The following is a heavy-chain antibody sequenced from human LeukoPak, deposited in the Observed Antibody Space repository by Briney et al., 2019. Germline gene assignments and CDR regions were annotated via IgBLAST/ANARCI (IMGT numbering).Heavy chain of an antibody. J-gene: IGHJ3*02. Sequence: GGSLRLSCAASGFTFSSYWMSWVRQAPGKGLEWVANIKQDGSEKYYVDSVKGRFTISRDNAKNSLYLQMNSLRAEDTAVYYCARDLQCGGDCHYDAFDIWGPGTMVTVSS. CDR3: ARDLQCGGDCHYDAFDI. D-gene: IGHD2-21*02. V-gene: IGHV3-7*01. CDR1: GFTFSSYW. CDR2: IKQDGSEK.